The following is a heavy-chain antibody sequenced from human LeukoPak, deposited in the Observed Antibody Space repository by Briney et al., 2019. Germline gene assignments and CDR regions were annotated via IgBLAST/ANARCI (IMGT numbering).Heavy chain of an antibody. CDR1: GYTFTGYY. V-gene: IGHV1-2*04. CDR2: INPNSGGT. J-gene: IGHJ5*02. CDR3: ARDACSSTICQAGGNWFDP. Sequence: ASVKVSCKASGYTFTGYYMHWVRQAPGQGLGWMGWINPNSGGTNYAQKFQGWVTMTRDTSISTAYMELSRLRSDDTAVYFCARDACSSTICQAGGNWFDPWGQGTLVIVS. D-gene: IGHD2-2*01.